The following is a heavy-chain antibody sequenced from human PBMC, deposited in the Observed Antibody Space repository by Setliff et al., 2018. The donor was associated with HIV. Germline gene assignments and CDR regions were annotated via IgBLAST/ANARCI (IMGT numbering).Heavy chain of an antibody. J-gene: IGHJ4*02. CDR3: ARERAYDYLWGSYRSSQNSFDY. CDR1: GFTFTNYW. V-gene: IGHV3-7*01. CDR2: IKQDGSDK. D-gene: IGHD3-16*02. Sequence: GGSLRLSCAASGFTFTNYWMTWVRQAPGKGLEWVANIKQDGSDKNYVGSVRGRFTIFRDNAKKSLYLQMNNLTPEDTAVYYCARERAYDYLWGSYRSSQNSFDYWGQGTLVTVSS.